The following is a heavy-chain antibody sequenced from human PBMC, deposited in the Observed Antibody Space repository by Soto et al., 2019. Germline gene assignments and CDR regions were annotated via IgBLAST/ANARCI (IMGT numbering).Heavy chain of an antibody. CDR3: AHSESSGSDYYYYYGMDV. CDR1: GFSLSTSGVG. D-gene: IGHD6-6*01. Sequence: SGPTGEPTQTLTLTCTFPGFSLSTSGVGVGWIRQPPGKALEWLALIYWNDDKRYSPSLKSRLTITKDTSKNQVVLTMTNMDPVDTATYYCAHSESSGSDYYYYYGMDVWGQGTTVTVSS. CDR2: IYWNDDK. J-gene: IGHJ6*02. V-gene: IGHV2-5*01.